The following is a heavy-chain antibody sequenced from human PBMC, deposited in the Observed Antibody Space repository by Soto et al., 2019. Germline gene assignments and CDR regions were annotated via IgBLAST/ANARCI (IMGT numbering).Heavy chain of an antibody. CDR3: ARDSGSDLTVAGAFFDY. CDR1: NYPFSSYG. J-gene: IGHJ4*02. D-gene: IGHD3-10*01. V-gene: IGHV1-18*01. Sequence: ASVKVSCKTSNYPFSSYGISWVRQALGQGLEWMGWISVYNGNTNYAQKLQGRVTMTTDTSTTTAFMELMSLTSDDTAVYYCARDSGSDLTVAGAFFDYWGQGTPVTVSS. CDR2: ISVYNGNT.